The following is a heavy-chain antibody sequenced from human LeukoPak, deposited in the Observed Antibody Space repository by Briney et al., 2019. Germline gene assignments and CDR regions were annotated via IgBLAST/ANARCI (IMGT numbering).Heavy chain of an antibody. J-gene: IGHJ6*02. D-gene: IGHD6-19*01. CDR2: IGSSDSVT. CDR3: ARGNLRAYKNGWSMDV. Sequence: HPGGSLRLSCAASEFTFSSYEMNWVRQAPGKGPERVSYIGSSDSVTYYADSVKDRFTISRDNAKNSLFLQMNSLRAEDTAVYYCARGNLRAYKNGWSMDVWGQGTTVTVSS. V-gene: IGHV3-48*03. CDR1: EFTFSSYE.